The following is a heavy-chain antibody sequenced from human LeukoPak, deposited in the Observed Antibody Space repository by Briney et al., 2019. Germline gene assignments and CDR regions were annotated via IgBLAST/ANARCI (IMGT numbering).Heavy chain of an antibody. CDR2: IYYSGST. D-gene: IGHD2-21*01. CDR3: ARGFGDYYYFDY. CDR1: GGSISSYY. J-gene: IGHJ4*02. V-gene: IGHV4-59*01. Sequence: SETLSLTCSVSGGSISSYYWNWIRRPAGKGLEWIGYIYYSGSTNYNPSLKSRVTISVDTSKNQFSLKLSSVTAADTAVYYCARGFGDYYYFDYWGQGTLVTVSS.